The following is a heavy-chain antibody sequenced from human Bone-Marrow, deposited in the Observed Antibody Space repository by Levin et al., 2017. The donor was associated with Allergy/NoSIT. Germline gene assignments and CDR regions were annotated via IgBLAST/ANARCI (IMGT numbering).Heavy chain of an antibody. CDR1: GFTFSGSA. CDR2: IRSKANSYAT. J-gene: IGHJ6*03. CDR3: TAYCSSTSCSARTSYMDV. Sequence: GGSLRLSCAASGFTFSGSAMHWVRQASGKGLEWVGRIRSKANSYATAYAASVKGRFTISRDDSKNTAYLQMNSLKTEDTAVYYCTAYCSSTSCSARTSYMDVWGKGTTVTVSS. D-gene: IGHD2-2*01. V-gene: IGHV3-73*01.